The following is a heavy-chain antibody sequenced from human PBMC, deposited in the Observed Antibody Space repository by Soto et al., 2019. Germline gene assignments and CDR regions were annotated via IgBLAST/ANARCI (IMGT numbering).Heavy chain of an antibody. D-gene: IGHD6-19*01. CDR2: INAGTGNT. J-gene: IGHJ4*02. V-gene: IGHV1-3*01. Sequence: QVQLVQSGAEVKKPGASVKVSCKASGYTFTSYAIHWVRQAPGQRLEWMGWINAGTGNTKYSQKFQGRDTITRDTSTSTAYMDWSSLRSEDTSVYYCARDPMSSRWYLAFHYWGQETMVIVSS. CDR3: ARDPMSSRWYLAFHY. CDR1: GYTFTSYA.